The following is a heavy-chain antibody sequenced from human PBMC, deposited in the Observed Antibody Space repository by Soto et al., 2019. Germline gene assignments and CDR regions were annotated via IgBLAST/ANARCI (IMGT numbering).Heavy chain of an antibody. D-gene: IGHD1-20*01. J-gene: IGHJ5*02. V-gene: IGHV3-33*01. Sequence: GGSLRLSCAASGFTFSSYGMHWVRQAPGKGLEWVAVIWYDGSNKYYADSVKGRFTISRDNSKNTLYLQMNSLRAEDMAVYYCARSYKWIGLFDQWGQGTLVTVSS. CDR3: ARSYKWIGLFDQ. CDR2: IWYDGSNK. CDR1: GFTFSSYG.